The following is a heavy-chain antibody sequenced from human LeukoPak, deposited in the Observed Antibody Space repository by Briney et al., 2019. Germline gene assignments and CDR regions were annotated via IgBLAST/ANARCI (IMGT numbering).Heavy chain of an antibody. D-gene: IGHD1-26*01. CDR3: ARVGLDDYSGSYSYMDV. CDR2: INPNSGGT. CDR1: GYTFTGYY. Sequence: ASVKVSCKASGYTFTGYYMHWVRQAPGQGLEWMGWINPNSGGTNYAQKFQGRVTMTRDTSISTAYMELSRLRSDDTAVYYCARVGLDDYSGSYSYMDVWGKGTTVTISS. J-gene: IGHJ6*03. V-gene: IGHV1-2*02.